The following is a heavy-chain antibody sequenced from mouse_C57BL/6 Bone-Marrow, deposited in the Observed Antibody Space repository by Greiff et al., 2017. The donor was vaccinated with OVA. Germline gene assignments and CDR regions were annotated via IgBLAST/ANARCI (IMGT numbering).Heavy chain of an antibody. CDR3: AREDGNWFAY. CDR1: GYTFTSYT. CDR2: INPSSGYT. D-gene: IGHD2-1*01. J-gene: IGHJ3*01. V-gene: IGHV1-4*01. Sequence: VKLMESGAELARPGASVKMSCKASGYTFTSYTMHWVKQRPGPGLEWIGYINPSSGYTKYNQKFKDKATLTADKSSSTAYMQLSSLTSEDSAVYYCAREDGNWFAYWGQGTLVTVSA.